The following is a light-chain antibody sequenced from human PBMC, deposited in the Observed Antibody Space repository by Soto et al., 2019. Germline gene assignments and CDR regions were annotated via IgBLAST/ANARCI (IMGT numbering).Light chain of an antibody. Sequence: EIVLTQSPGTLSLSPGERATLSCRASQSVSSIYLAWYQQKPGQAPRLLIYPASSRATGIPDRFSGSGSRTDFTLTISRLEPEDFAVYYCEQYGGSPPYTFGQGTKLDIK. CDR3: EQYGGSPPYT. J-gene: IGKJ2*01. CDR1: QSVSSIY. V-gene: IGKV3-20*01. CDR2: PAS.